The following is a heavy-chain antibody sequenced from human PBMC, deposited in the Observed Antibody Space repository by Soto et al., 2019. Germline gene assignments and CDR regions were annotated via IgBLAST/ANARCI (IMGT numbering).Heavy chain of an antibody. CDR1: GFTFSSYA. CDR2: ISGSGGST. D-gene: IGHD3-16*01. J-gene: IGHJ4*02. V-gene: IGHV3-23*01. CDR3: AKVRRVMITFCGLGY. Sequence: GGSLRLSCAASGFTFSSYAMSWVRQAPGKGLEWVSAISGSGGSTYYADSVKGRFTISRDNSKNTLYLQMNSLRAEDTAVYYCAKVRRVMITFCGLGYWGQGTLVTVSS.